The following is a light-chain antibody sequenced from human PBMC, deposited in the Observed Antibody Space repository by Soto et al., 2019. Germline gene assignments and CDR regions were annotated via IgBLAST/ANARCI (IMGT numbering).Light chain of an antibody. V-gene: IGLV2-8*01. CDR2: EVN. CDR3: NLYAGSNTFV. Sequence: QSALTQPPSASGSPGQSVTISCTGTTSDVGGYEYISWYQQHPGKAPKVLLYEVNKRPSGVPDRFSGSKSGNTASLTVSGLQAEDEADYYCNLYAGSNTFVFGTGTQLTVL. J-gene: IGLJ7*01. CDR1: TSDVGGYEY.